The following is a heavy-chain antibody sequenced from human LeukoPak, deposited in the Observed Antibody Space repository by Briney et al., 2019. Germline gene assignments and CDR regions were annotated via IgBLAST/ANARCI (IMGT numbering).Heavy chain of an antibody. CDR3: ARDQEWLGTSWYFDL. J-gene: IGHJ2*01. Sequence: ASVKVSCKASAYTFTGYYMHWVRQAPGQGLEWMGWINPNSGGTDYAQKFQGRVTMTRDTSISTAYMELSRLRSDDTAVYYCARDQEWLGTSWYFDLGPWHPGHCLL. CDR2: INPNSGGT. V-gene: IGHV1-2*02. D-gene: IGHD5-12*01. CDR1: AYTFTGYY.